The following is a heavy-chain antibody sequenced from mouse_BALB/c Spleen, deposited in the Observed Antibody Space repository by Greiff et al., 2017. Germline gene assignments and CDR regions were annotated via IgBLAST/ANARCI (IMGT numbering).Heavy chain of an antibody. CDR2: INPGSGGT. CDR1: GYAFTNYL. J-gene: IGHJ1*01. V-gene: IGHV1-54*01. CDR3: ARSKVRRYFDV. Sequence: QVQLQQSGAELVRPGTSVKVSCKASGYAFTNYLIEWVKQRPGQGLEWIGVINPGSGGTNYNEKFKGKATLTADKSSSTAYMQLSSLTSDDSAVYFCARSKVRRYFDVWGAGTTVTVSS. D-gene: IGHD2-14*01.